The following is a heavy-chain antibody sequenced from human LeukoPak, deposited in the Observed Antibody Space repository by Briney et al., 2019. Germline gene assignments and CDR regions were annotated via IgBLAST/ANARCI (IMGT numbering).Heavy chain of an antibody. D-gene: IGHD1-1*01. CDR1: GGSISSGGYY. J-gene: IGHJ4*02. CDR2: IYYSGST. Sequence: PSETLSLTCTVSGGSISSGGYYWSWIRQHPGKGLEWIGYIYYSGSTYYNPSLKSRATISVDTSKNQFSLKLSFVTAAATAVYYCAREGRRLTDYWGQGTLVTVSS. CDR3: AREGRRLTDY. V-gene: IGHV4-31*03.